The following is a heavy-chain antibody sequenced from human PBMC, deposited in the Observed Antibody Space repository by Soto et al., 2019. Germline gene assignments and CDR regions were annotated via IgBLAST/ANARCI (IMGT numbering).Heavy chain of an antibody. J-gene: IGHJ5*02. D-gene: IGHD2-2*01. Sequence: SETLSLTCTVSGGSISSYYWSWIRQPPGKGLEWIGYIYYSGSTYYNPSLKSRVTISVDTSKNQFSLKLSSVTAADTAVYYCARVSTPGDIVLVPAAMPFSWFDPWGQGTLVTVSS. CDR2: IYYSGST. V-gene: IGHV4-59*08. CDR3: ARVSTPGDIVLVPAAMPFSWFDP. CDR1: GGSISSYY.